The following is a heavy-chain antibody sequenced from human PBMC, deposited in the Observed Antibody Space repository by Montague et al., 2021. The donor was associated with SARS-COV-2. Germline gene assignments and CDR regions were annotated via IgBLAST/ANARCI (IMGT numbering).Heavy chain of an antibody. Sequence: SETLSLTCTVSGGTVRDYYWNWIRQTPGKGLKWIGYIFYNGYTKYNPSLESRVTLSVDTPGNQFFLSLRSVTASDTATYFCARHSVSEDGTFFRSYFDPWGQGAQVIVSS. CDR1: GGTVRDYY. V-gene: IGHV4-59*08. D-gene: IGHD1-1*01. CDR3: ARHSVSEDGTFFRSYFDP. CDR2: IFYNGYT. J-gene: IGHJ5*02.